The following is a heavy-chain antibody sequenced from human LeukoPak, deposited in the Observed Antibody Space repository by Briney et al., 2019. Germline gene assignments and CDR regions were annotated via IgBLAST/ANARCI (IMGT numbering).Heavy chain of an antibody. V-gene: IGHV4-59*08. CDR3: ARLGVLTRFDY. CDR2: IYYSGST. D-gene: IGHD3-10*01. CDR1: GGSISSYY. J-gene: IGHJ4*02. Sequence: SETLSLTCTVSGGSISSYYWSWIRQPPGKELEWIGYIYYSGSTTYNPSLKSRVTISVDTSKNQFSLKLSSVTAADTAVYYCARLGVLTRFDYWGQGTLVTVSS.